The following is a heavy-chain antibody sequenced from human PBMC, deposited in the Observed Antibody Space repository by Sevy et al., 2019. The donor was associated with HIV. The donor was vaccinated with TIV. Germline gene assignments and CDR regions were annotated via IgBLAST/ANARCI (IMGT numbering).Heavy chain of an antibody. J-gene: IGHJ4*02. CDR2: ISGSGGST. D-gene: IGHD3-3*01. CDR3: AKDYGGTYLTIFGVGGYFDY. CDR1: GFTFSSYA. Sequence: GGSLRLSCAASGFTFSSYAMSWVRQAPGKGLEWVSAISGSGGSTYYADSVKGRFTISRDNSKNTLYLQMNSLRAEDTAVYYCAKDYGGTYLTIFGVGGYFDYWGQGTLVTVSS. V-gene: IGHV3-23*01.